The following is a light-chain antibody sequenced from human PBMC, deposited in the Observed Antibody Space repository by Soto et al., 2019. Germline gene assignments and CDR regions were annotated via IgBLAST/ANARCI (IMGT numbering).Light chain of an antibody. CDR1: RSNVGANDY. J-gene: IGLJ2*01. CDR3: STYVGSKII. Sequence: QSALTQPPSASGPPGQSVTISGPGTRSNVGANDYVSWYQQHPGKAPKIMIYEVSKRPSGVPDRFSGSKSGNTASLTVSGLQAEDEADYYCSTYVGSKIIFGGGTKLTVL. V-gene: IGLV2-8*01. CDR2: EVS.